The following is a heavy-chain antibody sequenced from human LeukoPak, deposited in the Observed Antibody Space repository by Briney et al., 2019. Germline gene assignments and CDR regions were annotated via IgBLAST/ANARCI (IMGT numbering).Heavy chain of an antibody. CDR3: AKGSADSRPYYFDY. CDR2: ISDSGGRT. J-gene: IGHJ4*02. Sequence: GGSLRLSCAASGFTFRSYVMSWIRQAPGKGLEWVSAISDSGGRTYYADSVKGRFTSSRDNSKNTVYLQMNSLRAEDTAVYYCAKGSADSRPYYFDYWGQGTLVTVSS. CDR1: GFTFRSYV. V-gene: IGHV3-23*01. D-gene: IGHD6-13*01.